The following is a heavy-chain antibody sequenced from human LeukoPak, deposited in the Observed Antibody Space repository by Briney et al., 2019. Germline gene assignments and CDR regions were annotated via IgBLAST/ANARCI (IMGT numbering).Heavy chain of an antibody. Sequence: ASVKVSCKASGYTFTSYGISWVRQAPGQGLEWMGWLGAYNGNTNYAQKFQGRVTMTTVTSTSTAYMELRSLRSDDTAVYYCARADSSGYGYYVDYWGQGTLVTVSS. CDR3: ARADSSGYGYYVDY. CDR1: GYTFTSYG. CDR2: LGAYNGNT. J-gene: IGHJ4*02. D-gene: IGHD3-22*01. V-gene: IGHV1-18*01.